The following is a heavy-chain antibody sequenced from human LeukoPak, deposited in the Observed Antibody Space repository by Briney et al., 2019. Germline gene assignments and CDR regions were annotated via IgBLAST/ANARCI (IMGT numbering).Heavy chain of an antibody. V-gene: IGHV3-23*01. Sequence: GGSLRLSCAASGFTFSSYAMSWVRQAPGKGLEWVSAISGSGGSTYYADSVKGRFTISRDNSKNTLYPQMNSLRAEDTAVYYCAKDAGTMIVVVITGLMDYWGQGTLVTVSS. J-gene: IGHJ4*02. CDR3: AKDAGTMIVVVITGLMDY. D-gene: IGHD3-22*01. CDR1: GFTFSSYA. CDR2: ISGSGGST.